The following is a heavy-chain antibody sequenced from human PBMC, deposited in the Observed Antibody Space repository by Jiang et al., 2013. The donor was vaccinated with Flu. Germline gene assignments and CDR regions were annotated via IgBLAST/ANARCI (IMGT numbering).Heavy chain of an antibody. Sequence: KPTQTLTLTCTFSGFSLSTSGVGVGWIRQPPGKGLEWLALIYGDDDKFYSPSLKTRLTITKDTPKNQVVLTMTNMDPVDTATYYCARRSGVGELLSFDCWGQGSLVTVSS. CDR2: IYGDDDK. D-gene: IGHD1-26*01. J-gene: IGHJ4*02. CDR1: GFSLSTSGVG. V-gene: IGHV2-5*02. CDR3: ARRSGVGELLSFDC.